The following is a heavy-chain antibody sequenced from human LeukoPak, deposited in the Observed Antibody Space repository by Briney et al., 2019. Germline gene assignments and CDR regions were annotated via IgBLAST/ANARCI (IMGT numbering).Heavy chain of an antibody. D-gene: IGHD3-10*01. CDR2: SYYSGNT. V-gene: IGHV4-39*07. J-gene: IGHJ5*02. Sequence: SETLSLICTVSGGSISSSSFYWGWIRQSRGKGLEWIGRSYYSGNTYYNPSLKSRVTISVDTSENQFSLKLSSVTAADTAVYYCARDRHYYYGSGSYCGEFDPWGQGTLVTVSS. CDR3: ARDRHYYYGSGSYCGEFDP. CDR1: GGSISSSSFY.